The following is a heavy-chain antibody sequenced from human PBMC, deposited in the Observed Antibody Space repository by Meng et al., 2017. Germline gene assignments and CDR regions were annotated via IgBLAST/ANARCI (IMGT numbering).Heavy chain of an antibody. J-gene: IGHJ5*02. CDR3: VRGSGSYSS. Sequence: EWQVGVFGGGLVKPGGSLRLSCASSGFTFTTSTMNWVRQAPGKGLEWVSSISSSSTYKYYADSVKGRFTISRDDPNNSLYVQMNSLTAGDTAVYYCVRGSGSYSSWGQGTLVTVSS. CDR2: ISSSSTYK. CDR1: GFTFTTST. V-gene: IGHV3-21*02. D-gene: IGHD1-26*01.